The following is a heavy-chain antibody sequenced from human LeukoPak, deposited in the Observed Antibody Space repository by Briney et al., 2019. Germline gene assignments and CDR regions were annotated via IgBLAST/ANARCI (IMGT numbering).Heavy chain of an antibody. J-gene: IGHJ6*03. V-gene: IGHV1-18*01. CDR1: GYTFTSYG. D-gene: IGHD1-26*01. CDR2: INPNSGGT. Sequence: ASVKVSCKASGYTFTSYGISWVRQAPGQGLEWMGWINPNSGGTNYAQKFQGRVTMTRDMSTSTVNMELSSLRSEDTAVYYCARAQGSYYHYYMDVWGKGTTVTVSS. CDR3: ARAQGSYYHYYMDV.